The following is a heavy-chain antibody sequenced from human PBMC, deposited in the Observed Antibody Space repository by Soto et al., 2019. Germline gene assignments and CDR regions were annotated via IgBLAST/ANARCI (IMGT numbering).Heavy chain of an antibody. Sequence: PSETLSLTCAVSGGSISSGGYSWSWIRQPPGKGLEWIGDIYHSGSTYYNPSLKNRVTISIDRSKNQFSLKLSSVTAADTAVYYCASSNIAAAGFYYYGMDVWGRGTTVTVSS. CDR2: IYHSGST. D-gene: IGHD6-13*01. J-gene: IGHJ6*02. CDR3: ASSNIAAAGFYYYGMDV. CDR1: GGSISSGGYS. V-gene: IGHV4-30-2*02.